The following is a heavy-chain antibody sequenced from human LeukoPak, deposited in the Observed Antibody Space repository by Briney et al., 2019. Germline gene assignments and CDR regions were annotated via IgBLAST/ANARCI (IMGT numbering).Heavy chain of an antibody. V-gene: IGHV3-11*03. J-gene: IGHJ4*02. D-gene: IGHD6-13*01. CDR3: ATPSAAATAIIY. CDR2: ISSSSSYT. CDR1: GLTFSDYY. Sequence: ETGGSLRLSCAASGLTFSDYYMSWIPQGPGKGLEWCSYISSSSSYTNYADSVKGRFTISRDNAKNSLYLQMNSLRAEDTAVYYCATPSAAATAIIYWGQGTLVTVSS.